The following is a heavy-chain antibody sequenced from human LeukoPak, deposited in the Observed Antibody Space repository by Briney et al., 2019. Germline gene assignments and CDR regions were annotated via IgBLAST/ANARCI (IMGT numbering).Heavy chain of an antibody. Sequence: SETLSLTCTVSGGSLSSYYWSWIRQPPGKGLEWIGYITDSASTNYNPSLKGRVIISVDTSRSRFSLKLMSVTAADTAVYYCARHLLYSSYDRYFDYWGQGTLVTVSS. CDR3: ARHLLYSSYDRYFDY. CDR2: ITDSAST. CDR1: GGSLSSYY. V-gene: IGHV4-59*08. D-gene: IGHD5-12*01. J-gene: IGHJ4*02.